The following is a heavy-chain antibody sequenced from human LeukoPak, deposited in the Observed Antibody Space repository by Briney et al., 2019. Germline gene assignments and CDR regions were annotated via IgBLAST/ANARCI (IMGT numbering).Heavy chain of an antibody. D-gene: IGHD6-19*01. V-gene: IGHV4-34*01. CDR1: GGSFSGYY. CDR3: ASVGSGWSPFDY. Sequence: PSETLSLTCGVYGGSFSGYYWNWIRQPPGKGLEWIGEINHSGSTNYNPSLKSRVTISVDTSKNQFSLKLSSVTAADTAVYYCASVGSGWSPFDYWGQGTLVTVSS. CDR2: INHSGST. J-gene: IGHJ4*02.